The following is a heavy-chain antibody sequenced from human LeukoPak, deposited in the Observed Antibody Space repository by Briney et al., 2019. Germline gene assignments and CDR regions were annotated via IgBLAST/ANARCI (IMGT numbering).Heavy chain of an antibody. J-gene: IGHJ4*02. D-gene: IGHD3-22*01. Sequence: PGRSLRLSCAASGFTFRSHWMHWVRQAPGKGLVWVSRINSDGSSTTYADSVKGRFTISRETAKNTLYLQMNSLRAEDTAVYYCARVAAWDSSGYLFDYWGQGTLVTVSS. CDR3: ARVAAWDSSGYLFDY. CDR2: INSDGSST. V-gene: IGHV3-74*01. CDR1: GFTFRSHW.